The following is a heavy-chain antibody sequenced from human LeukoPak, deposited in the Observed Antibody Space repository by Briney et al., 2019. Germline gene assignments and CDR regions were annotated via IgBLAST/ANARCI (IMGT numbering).Heavy chain of an antibody. CDR1: GFTFSTYT. Sequence: GRSLRLSCAAFGFTFSTYTMHWVRQAPGKGLEWVAVISYDGSNKYYADSVKGRFTISRDTSKNTLYLQMNSPRAEDTAVYYCARDAAVAGAVNWFDPWGQGALVTVSS. CDR3: ARDAAVAGAVNWFDP. CDR2: ISYDGSNK. V-gene: IGHV3-30-3*01. D-gene: IGHD6-19*01. J-gene: IGHJ5*02.